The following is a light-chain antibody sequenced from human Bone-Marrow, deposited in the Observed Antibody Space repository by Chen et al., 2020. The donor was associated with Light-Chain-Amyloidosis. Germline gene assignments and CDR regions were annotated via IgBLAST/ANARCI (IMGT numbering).Light chain of an antibody. CDR3: QVWDRRSDRPV. V-gene: IGLV3-21*02. CDR1: NIGSTS. Sequence: SYVLPQPSSVSVAPGQTATIACGGNNIGSTSVHWYQQTPGQAPLLVVYDDSDRPSGIPERLSGSNSGNTATLTISRVEAGDEADYYCQVWDRRSDRPVFGGGTKLTVL. J-gene: IGLJ3*02. CDR2: DDS.